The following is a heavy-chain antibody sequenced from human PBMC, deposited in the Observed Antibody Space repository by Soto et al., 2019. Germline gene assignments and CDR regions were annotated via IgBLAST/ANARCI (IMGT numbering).Heavy chain of an antibody. J-gene: IGHJ4*02. CDR2: INHSGST. V-gene: IGHV4-34*01. Sequence: SETLSLTCAIYGGSFSGYYWSWIRQPPGKGLEWIGEINHSGSTNYNPSLKSRVTISVDTSKNQFSLKLSSVTAADTAVYYCARDIVVVPAAIIYFDYWGQGTLVTVSS. CDR1: GGSFSGYY. D-gene: IGHD2-2*02. CDR3: ARDIVVVPAAIIYFDY.